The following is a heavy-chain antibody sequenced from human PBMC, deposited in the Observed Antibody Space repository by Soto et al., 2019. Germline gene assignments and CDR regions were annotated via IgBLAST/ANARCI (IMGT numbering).Heavy chain of an antibody. CDR2: MNPNSGNT. CDR1: GYTFTSYD. Sequence: ASVKVSCKASGYTFTSYDINWVRQATGQGLEWMGWMNPNSGNTGYAQKIQGRVTMTRNTSISTAYMELSSLRSEDTAVYYCARGNSSSWYYYYFYMDGRGKGTTVTVSS. CDR3: ARGNSSSWYYYYFYMDG. V-gene: IGHV1-8*01. J-gene: IGHJ6*03. D-gene: IGHD6-13*01.